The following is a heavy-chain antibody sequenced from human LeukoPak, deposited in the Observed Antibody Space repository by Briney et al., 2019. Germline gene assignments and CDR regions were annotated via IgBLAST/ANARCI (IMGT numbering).Heavy chain of an antibody. CDR2: ISSSSSYI. CDR1: GFTFSSYS. Sequence: GGSLRLSCAASGFTFSSYSMNWVRQAPGKGLEWVSSISSSSSYIYYADSVKGRFTISRDNAKNSLYLQMNSLRAEDTAVYYCARALGYCSSTSCYDFDYWGQGTLVTVSS. J-gene: IGHJ4*02. D-gene: IGHD2-2*01. V-gene: IGHV3-21*01. CDR3: ARALGYCSSTSCYDFDY.